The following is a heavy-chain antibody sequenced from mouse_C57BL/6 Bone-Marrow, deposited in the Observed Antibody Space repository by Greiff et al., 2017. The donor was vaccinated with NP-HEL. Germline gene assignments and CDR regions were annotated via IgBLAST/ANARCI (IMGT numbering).Heavy chain of an antibody. CDR2: IYPRSGNT. J-gene: IGHJ3*01. V-gene: IGHV1-81*01. CDR3: AKRGYGSGAWFAY. CDR1: GYTFTSYG. D-gene: IGHD1-1*01. Sequence: QVQLQQSGAELARPGASVKLSCKASGYTFTSYGISWVKQRTGQGLEWIGEIYPRSGNTYYNEKFKGKATLTADKSSSTAYMELRSLTSEDSAVYFCAKRGYGSGAWFAYWGQGTRVTVSA.